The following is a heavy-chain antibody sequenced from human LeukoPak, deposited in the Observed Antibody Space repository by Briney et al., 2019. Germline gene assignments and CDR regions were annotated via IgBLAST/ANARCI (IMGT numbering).Heavy chain of an antibody. CDR2: IYYSGST. Sequence: SETLSLTCTVSGGSISSSSYYWGWIRQPPGKGLEWIESIYYSGSTYYNPSLKSRVTISVDTSKNQFSLKLSSVTAAETAVYYCARHSTVWGVGGVDYWGQGTLVTVSS. CDR1: GGSISSSSYY. D-gene: IGHD3-16*01. J-gene: IGHJ4*02. V-gene: IGHV4-39*01. CDR3: ARHSTVWGVGGVDY.